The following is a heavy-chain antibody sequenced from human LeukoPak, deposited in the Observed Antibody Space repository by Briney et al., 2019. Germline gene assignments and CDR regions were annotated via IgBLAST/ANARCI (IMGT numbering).Heavy chain of an antibody. D-gene: IGHD2-15*01. J-gene: IGHJ6*03. CDR1: GYSISSGYY. Sequence: PSETLSLTRTVSGYSISSGYYWGWIRQPPGKGLEWIGSIYHSGSTYYNPSLKSRVTISVDTSKNQFSLKMSSVTAADTAVYYCEREGYCSGGSCLYYYYYYMDVWGKGTTVTVSS. CDR2: IYHSGST. CDR3: EREGYCSGGSCLYYYYYYMDV. V-gene: IGHV4-38-2*02.